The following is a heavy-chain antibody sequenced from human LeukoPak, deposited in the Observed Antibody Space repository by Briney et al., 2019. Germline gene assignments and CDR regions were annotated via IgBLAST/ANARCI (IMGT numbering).Heavy chain of an antibody. D-gene: IGHD3-22*01. CDR3: ARDLPYDSSGYYHDGGFDY. CDR2: IYYSGST. CDR1: GGSISSYY. Sequence: PSETLSLTCTVSGGSISSYYWSWIRQPPGKGLEWIGYIYYSGSTNYNPSLKSRVTISVDTSKNQFSLKLSSVTAADTAVYYCARDLPYDSSGYYHDGGFDYWGQGTLVTVSS. J-gene: IGHJ4*02. V-gene: IGHV4-59*01.